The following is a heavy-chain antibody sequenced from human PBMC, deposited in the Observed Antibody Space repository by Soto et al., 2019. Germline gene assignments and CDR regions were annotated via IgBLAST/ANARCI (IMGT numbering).Heavy chain of an antibody. Sequence: SGKVSCKASGGTFSTYAISCVRQAPGQGLEWMGGIIPIFGTANYAQKFQGRVTITADKSTSTAYMELSSLRSEDTAVYYCARDPVRYYGSGSYYNGNYYYYGMDVWGQGTTVTVSS. D-gene: IGHD3-10*01. CDR1: GGTFSTYA. J-gene: IGHJ6*02. V-gene: IGHV1-69*06. CDR2: IIPIFGTA. CDR3: ARDPVRYYGSGSYYNGNYYYYGMDV.